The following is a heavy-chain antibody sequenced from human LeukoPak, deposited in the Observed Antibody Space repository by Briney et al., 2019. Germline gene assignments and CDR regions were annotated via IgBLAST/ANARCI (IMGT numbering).Heavy chain of an antibody. CDR1: GYTFTSYD. Sequence: ASVKVSCTASGYTFTSYDINWVRQATGQGLEWMGWMNPNSGNAGYAQKFQGRVTITADESTSTAYMELSSLRSEDTAVYYCARDGTTIFGVVISPTDHYYYYYGMDVWGQGTTVTVSS. V-gene: IGHV1-8*01. D-gene: IGHD3-3*01. CDR2: MNPNSGNA. J-gene: IGHJ6*02. CDR3: ARDGTTIFGVVISPTDHYYYYYGMDV.